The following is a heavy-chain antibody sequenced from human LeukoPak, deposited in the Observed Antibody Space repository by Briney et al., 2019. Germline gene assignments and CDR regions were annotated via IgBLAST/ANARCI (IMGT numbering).Heavy chain of an antibody. CDR1: GGTFSSYA. CDR2: IITIFGTT. D-gene: IGHD6-6*01. Sequence: GASLKVSCKASGGTFSSYAFNWVRQAPGQGLEWMGRIITIFGTTTYAQKFQGRVTITTDESTSTAYMEVSSLRSEDTAVYYCARHPYSSSGDYGPDYFYMDVWGKGTTVTVSS. CDR3: ARHPYSSSGDYGPDYFYMDV. J-gene: IGHJ6*03. V-gene: IGHV1-69*05.